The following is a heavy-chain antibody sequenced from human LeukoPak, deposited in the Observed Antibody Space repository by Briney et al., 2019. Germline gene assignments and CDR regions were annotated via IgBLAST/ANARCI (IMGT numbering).Heavy chain of an antibody. D-gene: IGHD3-22*01. V-gene: IGHV4-39*07. CDR2: IYYGGSS. CDR1: GDSIGSSSYF. CDR3: ARAPIDRFYYYYYMDV. Sequence: SETLSLTCTVSGDSIGSSSYFWDWIRQPPGKGLEWIGSIYYGGSSYYDPSLKSRVTISVDTSKNQFSLKLSSVTAADTAVYYCARAPIDRFYYYYYMDVWGKGTTVTVSS. J-gene: IGHJ6*03.